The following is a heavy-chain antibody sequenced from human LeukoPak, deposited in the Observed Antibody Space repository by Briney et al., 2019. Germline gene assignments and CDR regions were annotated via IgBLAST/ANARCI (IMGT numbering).Heavy chain of an antibody. Sequence: GGSLRLSCVASGFTFSSYAMSGVRQAPGKGLEWVSSISDSGGSRYYADSVKGRFTISRDNSKNTLYLQMNSLRAEDTAVYYCAKEVYYYDSSGYYWRYFDYWGQGTLVTVSS. CDR1: GFTFSSYA. J-gene: IGHJ4*02. CDR2: ISDSGGSR. D-gene: IGHD3-22*01. CDR3: AKEVYYYDSSGYYWRYFDY. V-gene: IGHV3-23*01.